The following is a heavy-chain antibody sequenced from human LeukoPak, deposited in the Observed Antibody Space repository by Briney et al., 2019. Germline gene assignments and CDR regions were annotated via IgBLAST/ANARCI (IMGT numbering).Heavy chain of an antibody. CDR3: ARLREGMIVVIFDY. Sequence: ASVKVSCKASGYTFTSYGISWVRQAPGQGLEWMGWISAYNGNTNYAQKLQGRVTMTTDTSTSTAYMELRSLRSDDTAVYYCARLREGMIVVIFDYWGQGTLLTVSS. CDR1: GYTFTSYG. CDR2: ISAYNGNT. V-gene: IGHV1-18*01. D-gene: IGHD3-22*01. J-gene: IGHJ4*02.